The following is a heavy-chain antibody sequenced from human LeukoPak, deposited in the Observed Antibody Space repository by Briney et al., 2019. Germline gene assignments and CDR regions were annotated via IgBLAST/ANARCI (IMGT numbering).Heavy chain of an antibody. CDR3: AREPAGYSYGSRDAFDI. Sequence: PSETLSLTCAVSGGSISSGGYSWSWIRQPPGKGLEWIGYIYHSGSTYYNPSLKSRVTISVDRSKNQFSLKLSSVTAADTAVYYCAREPAGYSYGSRDAFDIWGRGTMVTVSS. D-gene: IGHD5-18*01. J-gene: IGHJ3*02. CDR2: IYHSGST. CDR1: GGSISSGGYS. V-gene: IGHV4-30-2*01.